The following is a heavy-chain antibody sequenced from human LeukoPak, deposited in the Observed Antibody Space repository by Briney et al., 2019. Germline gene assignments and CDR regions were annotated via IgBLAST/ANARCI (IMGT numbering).Heavy chain of an antibody. CDR2: ISSSGSTI. CDR3: ARDRVLWFGELGGCPFGYYYGMDV. J-gene: IGHJ6*04. D-gene: IGHD3-10*01. V-gene: IGHV3-48*03. CDR1: GFTFSSYE. Sequence: PGGSLRLSCAASGFTFSSYEMNWVRQAPGKGLEWVSYISSSGSTIYYADSVKGRFTISRDNAKNSLYLQMNSLRAEDTAVYYCARDRVLWFGELGGCPFGYYYGMDVWGKGTTVTVSS.